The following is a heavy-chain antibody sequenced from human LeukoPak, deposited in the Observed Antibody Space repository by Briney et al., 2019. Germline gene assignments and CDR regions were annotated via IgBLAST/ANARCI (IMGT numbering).Heavy chain of an antibody. J-gene: IGHJ6*02. CDR3: ARVGAAEVPYYYYGMDV. Sequence: SETLSLTCTVSGGSISSSSYYWGWIRQPPGKGLEWIGYIYYSGSTNYDPSLKSRVTISVDTSKNQFSLKLSSVTAADTAVYYCARVGAAEVPYYYYGMDVWGQGTTVTVSS. D-gene: IGHD3-10*01. V-gene: IGHV4-61*05. CDR2: IYYSGST. CDR1: GGSISSSSYY.